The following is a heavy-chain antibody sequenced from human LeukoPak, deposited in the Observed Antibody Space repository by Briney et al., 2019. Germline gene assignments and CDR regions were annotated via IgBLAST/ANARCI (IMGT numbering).Heavy chain of an antibody. J-gene: IGHJ4*02. CDR3: ARAEYDILTGYSDYFDY. CDR1: GFTFSSYA. V-gene: IGHV3-30*14. Sequence: GGSLRLSCAASGFTFSSYAMHWVRQAPGKGLEWVAVISYDGSNKYYADSVKGRFTISRDNSKNTLYLQMNSLRAEDTAVYYCARAEYDILTGYSDYFDYWGQGTLVTVSS. CDR2: ISYDGSNK. D-gene: IGHD3-9*01.